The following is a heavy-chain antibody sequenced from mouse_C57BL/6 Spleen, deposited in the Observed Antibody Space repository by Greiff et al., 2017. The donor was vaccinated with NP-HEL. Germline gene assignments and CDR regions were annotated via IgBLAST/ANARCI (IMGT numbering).Heavy chain of an antibody. CDR2: INPNNGGT. CDR1: GYTFTDYY. J-gene: IGHJ4*01. CDR3: ARPIYDGYYVAMDY. D-gene: IGHD2-3*01. Sequence: EVKLQQSGPELVKPGASVKISCKASGYTFTDYYMNWVKQSHGKSLEWIGDINPNNGGTSYNQKFKGKATLTVDKSSSTAYMELRSLTSEDSAVYYCARPIYDGYYVAMDYWGQGTSVTVSS. V-gene: IGHV1-26*01.